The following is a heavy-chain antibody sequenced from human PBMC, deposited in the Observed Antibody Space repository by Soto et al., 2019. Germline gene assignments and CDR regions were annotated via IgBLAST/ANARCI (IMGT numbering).Heavy chain of an antibody. CDR2: IWYDGSKK. V-gene: IGHV3-33*01. D-gene: IGHD1-1*01. Sequence: QVQLVESGGGVVQPGTSLRLSCAPSGFTFSSYGMHWVRQAPGKGLEWVAVIWYDGSKKYYADSVKGRFTISRDNSKNTLYLQMNSLRAEYTAVYYCTRDPGVTNFYFDYWGQITLFTVSS. J-gene: IGHJ4*02. CDR1: GFTFSSYG. CDR3: TRDPGVTNFYFDY.